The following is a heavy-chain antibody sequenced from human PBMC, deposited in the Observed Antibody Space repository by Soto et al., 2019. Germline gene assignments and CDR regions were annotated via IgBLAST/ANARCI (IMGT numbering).Heavy chain of an antibody. CDR3: AKAKFYYDSSPYDS. Sequence: VQMVESGGGVVHPGGSLRLSCAVSGFTFADYAVHWVRQSAGKGLEWVSFINADGSEKYYADSVRGRFTISRDNSKASFYLQMNSLRLEDTAMYYCAKAKFYYDSSPYDSWGQGTLVTVSS. CDR2: INADGSEK. D-gene: IGHD3-22*01. CDR1: GFTFADYA. J-gene: IGHJ4*02. V-gene: IGHV3-43*02.